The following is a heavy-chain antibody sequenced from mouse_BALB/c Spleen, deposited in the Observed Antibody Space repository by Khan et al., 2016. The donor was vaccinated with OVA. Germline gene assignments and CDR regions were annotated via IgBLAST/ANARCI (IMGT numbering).Heavy chain of an antibody. CDR2: TWSAGST. CDR1: GFSLTNYS. J-gene: IGHJ3*01. D-gene: IGHD2-4*01. Sequence: QVQLQQPGPGLVQPSQSLSITCTVSGFSLTNYSVHWVRQSPGKGLEWLGVTWSAGSTDYNAAFISRLSISKDNSRSQVFFKMNSLQPNDTAIYYCARRGYDYGRGAWFAYWGQGTLVTVSA. CDR3: ARRGYDYGRGAWFAY. V-gene: IGHV2-2*02.